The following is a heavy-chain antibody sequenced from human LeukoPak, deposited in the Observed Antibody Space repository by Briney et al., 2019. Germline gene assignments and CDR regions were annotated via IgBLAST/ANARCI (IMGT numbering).Heavy chain of an antibody. CDR1: GYSISSTYY. J-gene: IGHJ4*02. D-gene: IGHD2-2*01. V-gene: IGHV4-38-2*01. Sequence: SETLSLTCAVSGYSISSTYYWGWIRQPPGKGLEWIGSIHHSGSSDYNPSLKSRVTISADTSKNQLSLKLRLVSAADTAVYYCARLGYCSSTSCYFEKWGQGTLVTVSS. CDR2: IHHSGSS. CDR3: ARLGYCSSTSCYFEK.